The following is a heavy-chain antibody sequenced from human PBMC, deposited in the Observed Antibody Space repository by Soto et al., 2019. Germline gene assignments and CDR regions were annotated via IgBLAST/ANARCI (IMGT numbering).Heavy chain of an antibody. D-gene: IGHD5-18*01. J-gene: IGHJ6*02. V-gene: IGHV3-30*03. CDR2: ILHDGSAE. CDR3: ARSRDGYSFYFYYGMDV. CDR1: GFTFVNYD. Sequence: GGSLRLSCAASGFTFVNYDMHWVRQAPGKGLEWMALILHDGSAEYYADSVKGRFTISRDNSKSTLYLQVNSLSAEDTGVYYCARSRDGYSFYFYYGMDVWGQGTTVTVSS.